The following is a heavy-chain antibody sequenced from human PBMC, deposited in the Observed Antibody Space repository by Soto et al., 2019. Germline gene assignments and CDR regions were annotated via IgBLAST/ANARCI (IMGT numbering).Heavy chain of an antibody. CDR3: ARGKVTYYYGRDV. CDR1: GGTFSSYA. J-gene: IGHJ6*02. CDR2: IIPIFGTA. V-gene: IGHV1-69*12. Sequence: QVQLVQSGAEVKKPGSSVKVSCKASGGTFSSYAISWVRQAPGQGLDWMGGIIPIFGTANYAQKFQDSGTINEDESRGTAYMALTSLGSEGTAAYSCARGKVTYYYGRDVWGRGTPATVSS. D-gene: IGHD5-18*01.